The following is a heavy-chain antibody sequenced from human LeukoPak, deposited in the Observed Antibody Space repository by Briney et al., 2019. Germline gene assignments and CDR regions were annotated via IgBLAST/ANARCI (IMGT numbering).Heavy chain of an antibody. CDR3: AKDSRVRGLPDYYYYMDV. Sequence: PGGSLRLSCAASGFNFSSYAMSWVRQAPGKGLEWVSAISGSGGSTYYADSVKGRFTISRDNSKNTLYLQMNSLRAEDTAVYYCAKDSRVRGLPDYYYYMDVWGKGTTVTVSS. CDR2: ISGSGGST. J-gene: IGHJ6*03. CDR1: GFNFSSYA. V-gene: IGHV3-23*01. D-gene: IGHD2-21*02.